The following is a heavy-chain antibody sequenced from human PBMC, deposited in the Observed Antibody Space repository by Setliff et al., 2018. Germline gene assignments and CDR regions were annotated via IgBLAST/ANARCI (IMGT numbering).Heavy chain of an antibody. Sequence: KPSETLSLTCAVYGGSFSDYYWSWIRQPPGKGLEWIGEINHSGSTNCSPSLKSRVTISVDTSKNQFSLNLTSVTAADTAVYYCARGLGYYGSGSYWKTWYTWFDPWGQGTLVTVSS. D-gene: IGHD3-10*01. CDR1: GGSFSDYY. CDR2: INHSGST. V-gene: IGHV4-34*01. J-gene: IGHJ5*02. CDR3: ARGLGYYGSGSYWKTWYTWFDP.